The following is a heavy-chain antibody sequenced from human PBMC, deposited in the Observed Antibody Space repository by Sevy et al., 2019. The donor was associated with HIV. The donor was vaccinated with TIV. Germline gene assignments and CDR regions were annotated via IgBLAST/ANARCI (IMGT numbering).Heavy chain of an antibody. J-gene: IGHJ5*02. D-gene: IGHD6-19*01. CDR1: GGSITSLY. V-gene: IGHV4-59*08. CDR2: IYYNGHI. CDR3: AVENVGGSGYS. Sequence: SETLSLTCTVSGGSITSLYWNWIRQPPGKGLEWIANIYYNGHINYNPSLKSRVTLSLDTSKNQFSLRLRSVTAADTAMYYCAVENVGGSGYSWGQGTLVTVSS.